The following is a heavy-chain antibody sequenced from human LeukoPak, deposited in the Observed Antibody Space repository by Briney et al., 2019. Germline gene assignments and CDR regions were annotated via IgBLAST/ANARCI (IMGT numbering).Heavy chain of an antibody. J-gene: IGHJ4*02. Sequence: GGSLRLSCAASGFTFSSYWMSWVRQAPGKGLEWVANIKQDGSEKYYVDSVKGRFTISRDNAKNSLYLQMNSLRAEDRVVYYCATVREGIGWFRGVYSGGGTLVTVSS. V-gene: IGHV3-7*01. CDR1: GFTFSSYW. CDR2: IKQDGSEK. D-gene: IGHD6-19*01. CDR3: ATVREGIGWFRGVY.